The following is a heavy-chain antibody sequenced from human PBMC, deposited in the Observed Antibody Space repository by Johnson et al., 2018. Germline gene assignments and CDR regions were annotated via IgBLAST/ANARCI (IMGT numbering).Heavy chain of an antibody. CDR3: ARDFFQYYYYSSGYSLPTY. D-gene: IGHD3-22*01. V-gene: IGHV3-30-3*01. Sequence: QVQLVQSGGGVVQPGRSLRLSCAASGFTFTSYAMHWVRQAPGKGLEWVAVISYDGSNKYYADTVKGRFPISRDNSRNTLYLQMDSLGAEDPAVYYCARDFFQYYYYSSGYSLPTYWGQGTLVTVSS. CDR1: GFTFTSYA. CDR2: ISYDGSNK. J-gene: IGHJ4*02.